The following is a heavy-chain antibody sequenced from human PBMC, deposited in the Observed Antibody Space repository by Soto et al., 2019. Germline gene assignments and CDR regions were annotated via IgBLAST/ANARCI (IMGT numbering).Heavy chain of an antibody. V-gene: IGHV4-31*03. Sequence: SETLSLTCSVSGGSISSGGYYWSWIRQHPGKGLEWIGYIYYSGSTYYNPSLKSRVTISVDTSKNQFSLKLSSVTAADTAVYYCARGRGGRGSGWYTHYYYGMDVWGQGTTVTVSS. CDR2: IYYSGST. D-gene: IGHD6-19*01. CDR3: ARGRGGRGSGWYTHYYYGMDV. J-gene: IGHJ6*02. CDR1: GGSISSGGYY.